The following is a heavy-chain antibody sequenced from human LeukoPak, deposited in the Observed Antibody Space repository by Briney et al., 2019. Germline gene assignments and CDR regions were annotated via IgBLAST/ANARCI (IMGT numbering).Heavy chain of an antibody. V-gene: IGHV5-51*01. CDR3: AWAYRGYTNILFDF. CDR1: GYNFIKYW. Sequence: GESLKISCKGSGYNFIKYWIGWVRQMPGKGLEWMGIIYPGDSDTTYSPSFQGQVTISADKSISSAYLQWSSLEASDTAMYYCAWAYRGYTNILFDFWAQGTLVTVSS. D-gene: IGHD5-12*01. J-gene: IGHJ4*02. CDR2: IYPGDSDT.